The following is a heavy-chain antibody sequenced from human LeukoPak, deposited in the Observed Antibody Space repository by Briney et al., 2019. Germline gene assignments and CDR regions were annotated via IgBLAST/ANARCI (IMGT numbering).Heavy chain of an antibody. Sequence: SGPTQVNPTQTLTLTCTFSGFSLSNRGVAVTWIRQPPGKALEWLALIYWDDDKRYSPSLKSRLTITKDTSKNQVVLRMTNMDPVDTATYYCAYSIWFGSRNWFDPWGQGTLVTVSS. CDR1: GFSLSNRGVA. CDR2: IYWDDDK. J-gene: IGHJ5*02. CDR3: AYSIWFGSRNWFDP. D-gene: IGHD3-10*01. V-gene: IGHV2-5*02.